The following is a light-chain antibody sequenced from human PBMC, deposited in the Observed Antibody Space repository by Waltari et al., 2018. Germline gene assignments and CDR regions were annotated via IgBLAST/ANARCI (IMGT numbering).Light chain of an antibody. CDR1: QDITTY. CDR3: QHYHSLPYT. J-gene: IGKJ2*01. Sequence: DIQLTQSPSSLSAAVGDRVTITCQATQDITTYLSWFQQKPGKAPQRLIYDASSLQAGVPSRFSGTGSGTAFSFTSTSLQPEDSATYYCQHYHSLPYTFGRGTKLQIK. CDR2: DAS. V-gene: IGKV1-33*01.